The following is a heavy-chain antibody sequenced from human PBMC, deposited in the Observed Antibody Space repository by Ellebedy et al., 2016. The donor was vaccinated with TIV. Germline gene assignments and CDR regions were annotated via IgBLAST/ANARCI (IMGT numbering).Heavy chain of an antibody. D-gene: IGHD3-10*01. J-gene: IGHJ4*02. Sequence: PGGSLRLSCAASGFTFDDQAMHWVRQVPGMGLEWVAGTSWNSGDIGYADSVKGRFTISRDNAKNALFLQMHSLRAEDTALYYCTRQIGDTMIRGVRGLDDWGQGTLVTVSS. CDR3: TRQIGDTMIRGVRGLDD. CDR1: GFTFDDQA. CDR2: TSWNSGDI. V-gene: IGHV3-9*01.